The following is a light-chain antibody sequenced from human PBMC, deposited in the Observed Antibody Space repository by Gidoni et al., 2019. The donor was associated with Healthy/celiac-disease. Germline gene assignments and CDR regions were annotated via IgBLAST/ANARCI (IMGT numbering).Light chain of an antibody. CDR1: QSVSSSY. V-gene: IGKV3-20*01. CDR3: QQYGSSPWT. CDR2: GAS. J-gene: IGKJ1*01. Sequence: ELVLTQSPGTLSLSPGERATLSCRASQSVSSSYLAWYQQNPGQAPRLLIYGASSRATGIPGRFSGSGSGTDFTLTISRLEPEDFAVYYCQQYGSSPWTFGQGTKGEIK.